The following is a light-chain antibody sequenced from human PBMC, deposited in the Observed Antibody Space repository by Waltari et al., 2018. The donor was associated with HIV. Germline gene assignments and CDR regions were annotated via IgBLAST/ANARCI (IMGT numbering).Light chain of an antibody. V-gene: IGLV1-44*01. CDR1: RSKIGSNT. CDR3: ATWDDALSGPV. CDR2: SNN. J-gene: IGLJ3*02. Sequence: QSVLTQPPPASGTPGQRVIIPCSENRSKIGSNTFHWYQQFSGAAPTLLIYSNNQRPAAVPDRFSGSKSGSAASLAISGLKSEDEADYHCATWDDALSGPVFGAGTKLTV.